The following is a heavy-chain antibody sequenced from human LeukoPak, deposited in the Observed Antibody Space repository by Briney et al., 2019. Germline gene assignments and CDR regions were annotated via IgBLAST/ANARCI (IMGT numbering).Heavy chain of an antibody. CDR2: ISPYNGNT. CDR1: RYTFTSYV. J-gene: IGHJ5*02. D-gene: IGHD5-12*01. Sequence: AAVKVSCKPSRYTFTSYVISSVRQAPRQGLECMGWISPYNGNTNYAQKLQGRVTMTTDTSTSTAYMELRSLRSDDTAVYYCARLEVSASGYDYWFDPWGQGTLVTVSS. CDR3: ARLEVSASGYDYWFDP. V-gene: IGHV1-18*01.